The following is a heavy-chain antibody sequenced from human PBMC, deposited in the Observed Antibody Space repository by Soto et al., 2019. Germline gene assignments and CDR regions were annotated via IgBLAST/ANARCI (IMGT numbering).Heavy chain of an antibody. CDR2: INPSGGST. D-gene: IGHD5-18*01. J-gene: IGHJ3*02. CDR1: GYTFTSYY. CDR3: ARAKIQLWLHDAFDI. V-gene: IGHV1-46*03. Sequence: ASVKVSCKASGYTFTSYYMHWVRQAPGQGLEWMGIINPSGGSTSYAQKFQGRVTMTRDTSTSTVYMELSSLRSEDTAVYYCARAKIQLWLHDAFDIWGQGTIVTVSS.